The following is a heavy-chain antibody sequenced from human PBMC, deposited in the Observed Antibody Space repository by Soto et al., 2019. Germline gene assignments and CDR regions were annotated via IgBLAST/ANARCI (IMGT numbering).Heavy chain of an antibody. CDR3: ARSNLVRGVIASPYYYYYYGMDV. J-gene: IGHJ6*02. CDR1: GYTFPSYG. CDR2: ISDYNGNT. Sequence: ASVKVSCKASGYTFPSYGISWVRQAPAQGLEWMGWISDYNGNTNYAQKLRGTITMTTDTSTSTAYMELMSLRADDTAVYDCARSNLVRGVIASPYYYYYYGMDVWGQGTTVTVSS. D-gene: IGHD3-10*01. V-gene: IGHV1-18*01.